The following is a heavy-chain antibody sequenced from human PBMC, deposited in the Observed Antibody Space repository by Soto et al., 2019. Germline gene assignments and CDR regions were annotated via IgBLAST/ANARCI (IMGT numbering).Heavy chain of an antibody. CDR2: MIPIFGPA. CDR3: GTGSSWTKVES. CDR1: GGTLGRSA. Sequence: QVQLVQSGAEVKKPGSSVKVSCKASGGTLGRSAISWVRQAPGQGLEWMGGMIPIFGPAIYAQQLRGRVSIIADESTRTAYMEMSSLRSDDTAVYYCGTGSSWTKVESWGQGTLVTVSS. D-gene: IGHD6-13*01. V-gene: IGHV1-69*01. J-gene: IGHJ4*02.